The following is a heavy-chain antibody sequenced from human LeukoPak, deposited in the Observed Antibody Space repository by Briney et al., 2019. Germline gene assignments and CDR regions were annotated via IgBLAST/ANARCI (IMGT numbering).Heavy chain of an antibody. Sequence: GGSLRLSCAASGFTFSSYAISWVRQAPGKGLEWVSAVSSSGDDTYYADSVRGRFTVSRDNSRNTLYLHMSSLRAEDTAVYYCAKEEGTNCGGDCYYYMDVWGKGTTVTVSS. J-gene: IGHJ6*03. CDR1: GFTFSSYA. CDR3: AKEEGTNCGGDCYYYMDV. D-gene: IGHD2-21*01. CDR2: VSSSGDDT. V-gene: IGHV3-23*01.